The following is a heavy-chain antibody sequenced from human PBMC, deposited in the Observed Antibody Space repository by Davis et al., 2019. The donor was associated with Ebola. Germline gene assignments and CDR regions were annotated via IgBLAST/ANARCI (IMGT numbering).Heavy chain of an antibody. Sequence: PSETLSLTCAVYGGSFSGYYWSWIRQPPGKGLEWIGEINHSGSTNYNPSLKSRVTISVDTSKNQFSLKLSSVTAADTAVYYCARLPTEGDYYYGMDVWGQGTTVTVSS. CDR2: INHSGST. J-gene: IGHJ6*02. CDR1: GGSFSGYY. V-gene: IGHV4-34*01. D-gene: IGHD1-14*01. CDR3: ARLPTEGDYYYGMDV.